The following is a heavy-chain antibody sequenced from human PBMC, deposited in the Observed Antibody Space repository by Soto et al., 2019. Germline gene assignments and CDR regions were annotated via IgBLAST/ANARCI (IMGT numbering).Heavy chain of an antibody. CDR3: ARGGITMVRGSGVYRGSYYYYYGMDV. CDR1: GYTFTSYG. V-gene: IGHV1-18*01. D-gene: IGHD3-10*01. J-gene: IGHJ6*02. Sequence: ASVKVSCKASGYTFTSYGITWVRQAPGQGLEWMGWISAYNGNTNYAQKLQGRVTMTTDTSTSTAYMELRSLRSDDTAVYYCARGGITMVRGSGVYRGSYYYYYGMDVWGQGTTVTVSS. CDR2: ISAYNGNT.